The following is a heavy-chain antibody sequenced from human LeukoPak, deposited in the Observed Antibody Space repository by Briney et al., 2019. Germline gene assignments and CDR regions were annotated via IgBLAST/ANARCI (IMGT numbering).Heavy chain of an antibody. J-gene: IGHJ4*02. CDR3: ARAGADSYGDYVYFDY. Sequence: GGSLRLSCAASGFTVSSNYMSWVRQAPGKGLEWVSVIYSGGSTYYADSVKGRFTISRDNSKNTLYLQMNSLRAEDTAVYYCARAGADSYGDYVYFDYWGQGTLVTVSS. D-gene: IGHD4-17*01. CDR1: GFTVSSNY. CDR2: IYSGGST. V-gene: IGHV3-66*02.